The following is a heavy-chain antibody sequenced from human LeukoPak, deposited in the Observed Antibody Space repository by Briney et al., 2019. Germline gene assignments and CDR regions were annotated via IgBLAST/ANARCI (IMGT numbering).Heavy chain of an antibody. J-gene: IGHJ3*02. Sequence: ASVKVSCKASGYTFTSYYMHWVRQAPGQGLEWMGIINPSGGSTSYAQKFQGRVTMTRDTSTSTVYMELSSLRSEDTAVCYCARDFPYRFGAKFDAFDIWGQGTMVTVSS. D-gene: IGHD3-10*01. CDR2: INPSGGST. CDR1: GYTFTSYY. CDR3: ARDFPYRFGAKFDAFDI. V-gene: IGHV1-46*01.